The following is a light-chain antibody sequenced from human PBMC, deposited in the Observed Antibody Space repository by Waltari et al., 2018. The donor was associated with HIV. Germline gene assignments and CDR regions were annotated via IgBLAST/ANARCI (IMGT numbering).Light chain of an antibody. Sequence: EVVMTLSPATLSVSPGERATLPCRASQSVSSHLAWYQQRPGQSPRLLSYAASSTATDIPARFSGSGSGTDFTLSISRLEPEDFAIYYCQQYDTSPWTFGQGTKVEIK. V-gene: IGKV3D-15*02. CDR2: AAS. CDR1: QSVSSH. CDR3: QQYDTSPWT. J-gene: IGKJ1*01.